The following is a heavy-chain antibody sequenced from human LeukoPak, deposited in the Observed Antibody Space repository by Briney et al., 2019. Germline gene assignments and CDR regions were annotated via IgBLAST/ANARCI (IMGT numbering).Heavy chain of an antibody. D-gene: IGHD1-1*01. V-gene: IGHV3-74*01. CDR3: ARSAAGTYY. J-gene: IGHJ4*02. CDR1: RFTFSSYW. Sequence: PGGSLRLSCAASRFTFSSYWMHWVRQAPGKGLVWVSRIKSDGSSTSYADSVKGRFTISRDNAKNSLYLQMNSLRAEDTAVYYCARSAAGTYYWGQGTLVTVSS. CDR2: IKSDGSST.